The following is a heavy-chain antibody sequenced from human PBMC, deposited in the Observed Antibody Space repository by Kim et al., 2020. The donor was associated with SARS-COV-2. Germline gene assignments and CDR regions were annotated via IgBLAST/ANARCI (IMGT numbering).Heavy chain of an antibody. V-gene: IGHV3-48*04. J-gene: IGHJ4*01. CDR2: ISSSSTI. Sequence: GGSLRLSCAASGFTFSSYSMNWVRQAPGKGLEWVSYISSSSTIYYADSVKGRFTISRDNAKNSLYLQMNSLRAEDTAVYYCARDESSGWYSRPPNFDYWG. D-gene: IGHD6-19*01. CDR3: ARDESSGWYSRPPNFDY. CDR1: GFTFSSYS.